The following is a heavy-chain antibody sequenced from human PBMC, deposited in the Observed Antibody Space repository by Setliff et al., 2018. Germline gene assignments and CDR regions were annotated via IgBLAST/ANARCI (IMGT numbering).Heavy chain of an antibody. Sequence: ASVKVSCKASGYTFTSYGVSWVRQAPGQGLEWMGWINAANGNTKYSQKFQGRVTMTRDTSTSTFYMELRSLTSDDTAVYYCARDRGSGWYYDAFDIWGQGTMVTVSS. J-gene: IGHJ3*02. CDR3: ARDRGSGWYYDAFDI. CDR1: GYTFTSYG. CDR2: INAANGNT. V-gene: IGHV1-18*01. D-gene: IGHD6-19*01.